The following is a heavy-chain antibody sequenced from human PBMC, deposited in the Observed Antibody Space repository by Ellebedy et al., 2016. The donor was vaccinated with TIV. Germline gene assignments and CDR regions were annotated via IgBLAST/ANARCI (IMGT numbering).Heavy chain of an antibody. CDR1: GFSFSSYA. D-gene: IGHD2-15*01. Sequence: GESLKISCSASGFSFSSYAMHWVRQSPGKGLEYVSAIVGNGGSTYYADSVKGRFTISRDNSKNTLYLQMNSLRAEDTAVYSCARDLDCSGGSCYYFDYWGQGTLVTVSS. CDR2: IVGNGGST. J-gene: IGHJ4*02. V-gene: IGHV3-64*04. CDR3: ARDLDCSGGSCYYFDY.